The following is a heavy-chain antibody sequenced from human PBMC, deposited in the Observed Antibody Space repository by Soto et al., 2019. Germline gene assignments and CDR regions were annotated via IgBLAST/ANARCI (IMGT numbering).Heavy chain of an antibody. CDR2: IYYSGST. CDR1: GAAISSGGYY. CDR3: ARGETIGTRRLDY. J-gene: IGHJ4*02. Sequence: QPQLQESGPGLVKPSETLSLTCTVSGAAISSGGYYWGWIRQPPGKGLEWIGSIYYSGSTQYNPSRKSRGTMSVDTSKNQLSRRRSAGTAADTAVYYWARGETIGTRRLDYWGQGTLATVSS. D-gene: IGHD1-1*01. V-gene: IGHV4-39*01.